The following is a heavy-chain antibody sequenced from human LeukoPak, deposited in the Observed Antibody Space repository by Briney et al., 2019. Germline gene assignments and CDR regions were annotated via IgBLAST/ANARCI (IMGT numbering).Heavy chain of an antibody. Sequence: GGSLRLSCAASGFTFSSYNMNWVRQAPGKGLEWVSSISGSSSYIYYADSAKGRFSISRDNAKNSLSPQMNSLRAEDTAVYYCARAATVGTTRPGTHFDYWGQGTLVTVSS. J-gene: IGHJ4*02. V-gene: IGHV3-21*01. CDR1: GFTFSSYN. D-gene: IGHD1-26*01. CDR3: ARAATVGTTRPGTHFDY. CDR2: ISGSSSYI.